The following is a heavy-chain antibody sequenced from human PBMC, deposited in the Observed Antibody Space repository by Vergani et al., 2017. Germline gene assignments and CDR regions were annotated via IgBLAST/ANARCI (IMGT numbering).Heavy chain of an antibody. J-gene: IGHJ6*03. CDR3: ARRNCKSTSCYLDYYYYMDV. Sequence: QVQLEESGGGVVQPGRSLRLSCAASGFTFSRYGMHWVRQAPGKGLEWVAVIWYDGSNKYYADPVKGRFTIPRDNSKNTLYLQLNSLRAEDTAVYYCARRNCKSTSCYLDYYYYMDVWGKGTTVTVSS. CDR1: GFTFSRYG. CDR2: IWYDGSNK. V-gene: IGHV3-33*01. D-gene: IGHD2-2*01.